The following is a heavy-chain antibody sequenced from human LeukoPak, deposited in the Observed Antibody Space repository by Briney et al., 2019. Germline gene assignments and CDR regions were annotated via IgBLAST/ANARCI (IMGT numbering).Heavy chain of an antibody. D-gene: IGHD3-10*01. CDR2: ISYDGSNK. CDR3: ASPMVRGVIIWYYFDY. Sequence: GGSLRLSCAASGFTFSSYAMHWVRQAPGKGLEWVAVISYDGSNKYYADSVKGRFTISRDNSKNTLYLQMNSLRAEDTAVYYCASPMVRGVIIWYYFDYGGQGTLVTVSS. CDR1: GFTFSSYA. V-gene: IGHV3-30-3*01. J-gene: IGHJ4*02.